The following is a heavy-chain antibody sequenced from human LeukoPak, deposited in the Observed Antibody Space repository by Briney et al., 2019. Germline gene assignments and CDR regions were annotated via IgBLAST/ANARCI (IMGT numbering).Heavy chain of an antibody. D-gene: IGHD2-15*01. CDR2: IWYDGSNK. CDR3: AKCPLGSGREGYYYYGMDV. V-gene: IGHV3-33*06. Sequence: GGSLRLSCAASGFTFSSYGMHWVRQAPGKGLEWVAVIWYDGSNKYYADSVKGRFTISRDNSKNTLYLQMNSLRAEDTAVYYCAKCPLGSGREGYYYYGMDVWGQGTTVTVSS. CDR1: GFTFSSYG. J-gene: IGHJ6*02.